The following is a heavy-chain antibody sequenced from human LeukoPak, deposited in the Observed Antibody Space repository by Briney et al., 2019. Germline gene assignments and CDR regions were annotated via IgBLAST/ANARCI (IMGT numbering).Heavy chain of an antibody. CDR3: AAPGASGFVGNFWSGPLDF. CDR2: INPSTGST. D-gene: IGHD3-3*01. CDR1: VYTFTTHY. V-gene: IGHV1-46*01. Sequence: ASVTLSYTSSVYTFTTHYMHWVRQAPGQGRGGMGMINPSTGSTSYPQKFQGRVTMTRDTSTSTVYMELSSLRSEDTAVYYCAAPGASGFVGNFWSGPLDFWGQGTLVTVSS. J-gene: IGHJ4*02.